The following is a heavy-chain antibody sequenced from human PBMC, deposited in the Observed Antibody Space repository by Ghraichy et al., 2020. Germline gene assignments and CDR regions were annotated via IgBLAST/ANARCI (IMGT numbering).Heavy chain of an antibody. Sequence: GGSLRLSCEASGFTFSSYWMHWVRQAPGQGLEWVSIMSGDGSVTRYADSVKGRFTISRDNAKNTLYLQTNDLRAEDTAVYYCGRDFLMAIHYWGQGTLVTVSS. D-gene: IGHD5-18*01. J-gene: IGHJ4*02. CDR3: GRDFLMAIHY. CDR1: GFTFSSYW. V-gene: IGHV3-74*01. CDR2: MSGDGSVT.